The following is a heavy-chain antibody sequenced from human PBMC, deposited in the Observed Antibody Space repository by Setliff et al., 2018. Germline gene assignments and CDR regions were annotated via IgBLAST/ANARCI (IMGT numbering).Heavy chain of an antibody. Sequence: ASVKVSCKASGYTFTGYYMHWVRQAPGQGLEWMGWINPNSGGTNYAQKFQGRVTMTRDTSISTAYKELSRLRSDDTAVYYCARGGGSSSWYDAFDIWGQGTMVTVSS. CDR3: ARGGGSSSWYDAFDI. D-gene: IGHD6-13*01. CDR2: INPNSGGT. CDR1: GYTFTGYY. J-gene: IGHJ3*02. V-gene: IGHV1-2*02.